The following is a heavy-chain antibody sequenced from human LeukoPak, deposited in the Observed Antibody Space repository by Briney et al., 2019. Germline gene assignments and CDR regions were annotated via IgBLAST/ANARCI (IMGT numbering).Heavy chain of an antibody. Sequence: GSLRLSCATSGFTFSSYTMNWVRQAPGRGLEWISSILSDSGTTIHYADSVKGRFTISRDNAKNSLSLQMKSLRVEDTAVYYCVRGTSHPVWGQGTTVTVPS. CDR1: GFTFSSYT. D-gene: IGHD1-14*01. J-gene: IGHJ3*01. CDR3: VRGTSHPV. CDR2: ILSDSGTTI. V-gene: IGHV3-48*04.